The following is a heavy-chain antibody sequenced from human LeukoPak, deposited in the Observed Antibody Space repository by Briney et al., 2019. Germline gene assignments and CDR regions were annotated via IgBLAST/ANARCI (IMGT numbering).Heavy chain of an antibody. CDR3: ARDSGGWSGSKKRGGYFDY. J-gene: IGHJ4*02. Sequence: PGGSLRLSCAASGFTFSSFSMIWVRQAPGKGLEWVSSTSSSSAYTFYAESGKGRFTISRDNAKNSLFLQMNSLRAEDTAVYYCARDSGGWSGSKKRGGYFDYWGQGTLVTVSS. D-gene: IGHD1-26*01. CDR1: GFTFSSFS. V-gene: IGHV3-21*04. CDR2: TSSSSAYT.